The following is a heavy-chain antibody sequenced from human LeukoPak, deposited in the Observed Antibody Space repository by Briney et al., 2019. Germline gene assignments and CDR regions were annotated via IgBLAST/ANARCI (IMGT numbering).Heavy chain of an antibody. D-gene: IGHD6-13*01. CDR1: GGSINTYY. V-gene: IGHV4-59*01. CDR3: ARASRLVGQQLVLGYFDY. Sequence: SETLSLTCTVSGGSINTYYWSCIRQPPGKGLEWIGYIYSSGSTNYNPSLKSRVTISVDTSKNQFSLSLSSVTAADTAVYYCARASRLVGQQLVLGYFDYWGQGTLVTVSS. J-gene: IGHJ4*02. CDR2: IYSSGST.